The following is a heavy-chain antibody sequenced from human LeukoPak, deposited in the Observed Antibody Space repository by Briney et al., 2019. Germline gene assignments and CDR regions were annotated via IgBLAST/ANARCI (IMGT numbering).Heavy chain of an antibody. CDR2: IYYSGST. V-gene: IGHV4-59*12. D-gene: IGHD3-10*01. CDR1: GGSISSYY. Sequence: SETLSLTCTVSGGSISSYYWSWIRQPPGKGLEWIGYIYYSGSTNYNPSLKSRVTISVDTSKSQFSLKLSSVTAADTAVYYCVRETITHHFDHWGQGTLVTVSS. J-gene: IGHJ4*02. CDR3: VRETITHHFDH.